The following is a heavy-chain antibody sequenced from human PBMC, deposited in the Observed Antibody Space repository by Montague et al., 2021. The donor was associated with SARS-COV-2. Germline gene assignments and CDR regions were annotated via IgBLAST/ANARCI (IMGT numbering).Heavy chain of an antibody. CDR2: ISHDESNH. J-gene: IGHJ4*01. CDR1: RLPFNGYA. CDR3: AREGYRSGSFYIDY. D-gene: IGHD1-26*01. V-gene: IGHV3-30*04. Sequence: SLRLSCAASRLPFNGYAMHWVRQAPGKGLEWLTFISHDESNHRYADSVKCRFTISRDNSKNTLYLQMDSLRPEDTAVYYCAREGYRSGSFYIDYWGQGTLVTVSS.